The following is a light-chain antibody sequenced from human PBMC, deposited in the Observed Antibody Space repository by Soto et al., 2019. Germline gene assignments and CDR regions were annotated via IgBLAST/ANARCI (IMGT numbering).Light chain of an antibody. CDR3: QQSNNWPHT. V-gene: IGKV3-15*01. J-gene: IGKJ2*01. CDR2: GAS. Sequence: EIVMTHSPATLSVSPGERATRSCRASQSVRDYLAWYQQKPGQAPRLLIYGASTRATGIPARFSGSGSGTEFTLTINSLQSEDFALYFCQQSNNWPHTFGQGTKLEIK. CDR1: QSVRDY.